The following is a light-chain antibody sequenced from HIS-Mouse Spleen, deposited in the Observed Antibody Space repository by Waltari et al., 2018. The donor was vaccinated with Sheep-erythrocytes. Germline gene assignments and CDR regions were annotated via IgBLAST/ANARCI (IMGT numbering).Light chain of an antibody. CDR3: QQYNNWPPGT. Sequence: EIVMTQSPATLSVSPGERATLSCRASQSVSSNLAWYQQKPGQAPMLLIYGASTRATGIPAGFSGSGSGTEFTLTISSMESEDFAVYYCQQYNNWPPGTFGQGTKLEIK. V-gene: IGKV3-15*01. CDR1: QSVSSN. J-gene: IGKJ2*02. CDR2: GAS.